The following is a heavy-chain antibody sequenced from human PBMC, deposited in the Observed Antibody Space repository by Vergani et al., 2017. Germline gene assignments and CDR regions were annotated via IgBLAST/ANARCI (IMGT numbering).Heavy chain of an antibody. V-gene: IGHV4-59*01. D-gene: IGHD3-22*01. CDR2: IYYSGST. Sequence: QVQLQESGPGLVKPSETLSLTCTVSGGSISSYYWSWIRQPPGKGLEWIGYIYYSGSTNYNPSLKSRVTISVDTSKNQFSLKLSSVTAADTAVYYFARGDYYDSSGYFDYWGQGTLVTVSS. CDR1: GGSISSYY. J-gene: IGHJ4*02. CDR3: ARGDYYDSSGYFDY.